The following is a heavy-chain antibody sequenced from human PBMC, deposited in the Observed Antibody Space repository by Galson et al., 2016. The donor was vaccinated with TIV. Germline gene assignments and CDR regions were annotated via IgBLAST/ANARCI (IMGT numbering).Heavy chain of an antibody. CDR3: ARGEHEVAIGTTLYY. CDR2: ISTDGTDT. V-gene: IGHV3-74*01. J-gene: IGHJ4*02. CDR1: GFSFSAYW. Sequence: SLRLSCAASGFSFSAYWMHWVRQAPGKGLVSISRISTDGTDTSYADSVKGRFTISRDNPRYTLYLQMSSLRGEDTAVYYCARGEHEVAIGTTLYYWGQGTLAAVSS. D-gene: IGHD1-1*01.